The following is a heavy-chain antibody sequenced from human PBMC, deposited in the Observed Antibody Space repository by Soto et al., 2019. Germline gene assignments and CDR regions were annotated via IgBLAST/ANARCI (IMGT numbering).Heavy chain of an antibody. CDR3: AKRDDYIWGSYLLHPNFQNAFDI. CDR1: GFTFSSYG. D-gene: IGHD3-16*02. J-gene: IGHJ3*02. V-gene: IGHV3-30*18. CDR2: ISYDGSNK. Sequence: GGSLRLSCAASGFTFSSYGMHWVRQAPGKGLEWVAVISYDGSNKYYADSVKGRFTISRDNSKNTLYLQMNSLRAEDTAVYYCAKRDDYIWGSYLLHPNFQNAFDIWGQGTMVTVSS.